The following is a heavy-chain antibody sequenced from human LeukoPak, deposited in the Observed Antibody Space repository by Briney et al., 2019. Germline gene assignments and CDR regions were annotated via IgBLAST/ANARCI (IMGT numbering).Heavy chain of an antibody. V-gene: IGHV4-61*02. CDR1: GGSISSGSYY. CDR3: ARALVRSSSYYYYYYMDV. Sequence: PSETLSLTCTVSGGSISSGSYYWSWIRQPAGKGLEWIGRIYTSGSTNYNPSLKSRVTISVGTSKNQFSLKLSSVTAADTAVYYCARALVRSSSYYYYYYMDVWGKGTTVTVSS. J-gene: IGHJ6*03. CDR2: IYTSGST. D-gene: IGHD6-13*01.